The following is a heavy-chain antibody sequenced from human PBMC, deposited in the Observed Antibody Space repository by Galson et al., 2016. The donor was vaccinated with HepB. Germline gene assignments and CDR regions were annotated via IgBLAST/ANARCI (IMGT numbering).Heavy chain of an antibody. CDR1: GFTFSSYS. J-gene: IGHJ3*02. CDR2: ISSSSSYI. D-gene: IGHD2-8*01. Sequence: SCAASGFTFSSYSMNWVRQAPGKGLEWVSSISSSSSYIYYADSLMGRFTISRDNAKNSLYLQMNSLRAEDTAVYYCATYVDAFDIWGQGTMVTVSS. CDR3: ATYVDAFDI. V-gene: IGHV3-21*01.